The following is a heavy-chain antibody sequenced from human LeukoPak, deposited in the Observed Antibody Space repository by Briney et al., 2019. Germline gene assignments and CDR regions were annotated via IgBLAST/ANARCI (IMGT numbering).Heavy chain of an antibody. J-gene: IGHJ3*02. D-gene: IGHD3-3*01. V-gene: IGHV3-30-3*01. Sequence: GGSLRLSCAASGFTFSSYAMHWVRQAPGKGLEWVAVISCDGSNKYYADSVKGRFTISRDNSKNTLYLQMNSLRAEDTAVYYCARVRGAFDIWGQGTMVTVSS. CDR2: ISCDGSNK. CDR3: ARVRGAFDI. CDR1: GFTFSSYA.